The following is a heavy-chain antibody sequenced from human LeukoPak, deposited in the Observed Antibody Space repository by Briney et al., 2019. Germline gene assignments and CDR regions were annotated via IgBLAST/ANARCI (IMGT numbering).Heavy chain of an antibody. CDR1: GFSFSSYW. CDR2: IYSGGRT. Sequence: PGGSLRLSCVASGFSFSSYWMSWVRQAPGKGLEWVSIIYSGGRTYYADSVKGRFTISRDNSNNTLYLQMNSLRAEDTAVYYCARTVYYGDKDWFDPWGQGTLVTVSS. V-gene: IGHV3-53*01. J-gene: IGHJ5*02. D-gene: IGHD4-17*01. CDR3: ARTVYYGDKDWFDP.